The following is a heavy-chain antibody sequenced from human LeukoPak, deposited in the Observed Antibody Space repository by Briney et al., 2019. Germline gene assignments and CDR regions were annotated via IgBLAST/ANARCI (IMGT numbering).Heavy chain of an antibody. Sequence: SETLSLTWAVYGGSFSGYYWSRIRQPPEKGLEWIGEINHSGSTNYNPSLKSRVTISVDTSKNQFSLKLSSVTAADTAVYYCARLRYYYGSGSYYNHYYYGMDVWGKGTTVTVSS. D-gene: IGHD3-10*01. CDR2: INHSGST. CDR1: GGSFSGYY. CDR3: ARLRYYYGSGSYYNHYYYGMDV. V-gene: IGHV4-34*01. J-gene: IGHJ6*04.